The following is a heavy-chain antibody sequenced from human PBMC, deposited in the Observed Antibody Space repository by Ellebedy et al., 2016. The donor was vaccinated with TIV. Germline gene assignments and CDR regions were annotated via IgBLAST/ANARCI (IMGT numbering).Heavy chain of an antibody. CDR3: ARGDGYNQDPDY. Sequence: AASVKVSCKASGYTFTGYYMHWVRQAPGQGLEWMGWINHNSGSTNYAQKFQGRVTMTRDTSISTAYMELSSLRSDDTAVYYCARGDGYNQDPDYWGQGTLVTVSS. J-gene: IGHJ4*02. CDR1: GYTFTGYY. CDR2: INHNSGST. D-gene: IGHD5-24*01. V-gene: IGHV1-2*02.